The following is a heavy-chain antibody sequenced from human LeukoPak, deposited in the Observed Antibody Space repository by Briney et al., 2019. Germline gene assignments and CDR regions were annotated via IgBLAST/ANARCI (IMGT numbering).Heavy chain of an antibody. CDR3: ARSIPTDYGDFEDAFDI. D-gene: IGHD4-17*01. V-gene: IGHV4-39*01. J-gene: IGHJ3*02. Sequence: SETLSLTCTVSGGSISSSSYYWGWIRQPPGKGLVWIGSIYYSGSTYYNPSLKSRVTISVDTSKHQFSLKLSSVTAADTAVYYCARSIPTDYGDFEDAFDIWGQGTMVTVSS. CDR2: IYYSGST. CDR1: GGSISSSSYY.